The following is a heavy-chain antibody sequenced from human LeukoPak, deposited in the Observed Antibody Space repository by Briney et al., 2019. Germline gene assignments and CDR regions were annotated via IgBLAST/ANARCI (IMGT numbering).Heavy chain of an antibody. Sequence: GGSLRLSCAASGFNFSSYWMTWVRQAPGKGLEWVANINDDGSDANYVDSVKGRFTFSRDNAMNSLFLQMNSLRAEDTAVYYCARDVHGGAFDYWGQGTLVTVSS. CDR2: INDDGSDA. D-gene: IGHD4-23*01. CDR3: ARDVHGGAFDY. J-gene: IGHJ4*02. V-gene: IGHV3-7*01. CDR1: GFNFSSYW.